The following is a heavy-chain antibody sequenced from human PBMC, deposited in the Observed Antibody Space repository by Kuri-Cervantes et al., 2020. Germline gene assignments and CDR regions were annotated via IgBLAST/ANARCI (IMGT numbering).Heavy chain of an antibody. Sequence: ASVKVSCKASGYTFTSYYMHWVRQAPGQGLEWMGVINPSGGSTTYAQKFQGRVTMTRNTSISTAYMELSSLRSEDTAVYYCARGLAARPLDAFDIWGQGTMVTVSS. CDR3: ARGLAARPLDAFDI. CDR2: INPSGGST. V-gene: IGHV1-46*01. J-gene: IGHJ3*02. CDR1: GYTFTSYY. D-gene: IGHD6-6*01.